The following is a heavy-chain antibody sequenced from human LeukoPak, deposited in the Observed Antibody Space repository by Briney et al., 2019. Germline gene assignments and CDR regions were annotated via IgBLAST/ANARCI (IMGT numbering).Heavy chain of an antibody. CDR1: GFTFSSYS. V-gene: IGHV3-48*04. Sequence: GGSLRLSCAASGFTFSSYSMNWVRQAPGKGLEWVSYISSSSSTIYYADSVKGRFTISRDNAKNSLYLQMNSLRVEDTAVYYCARDRPTYDSSGYAYFDYWGQGTLVTVSS. CDR2: ISSSSSTI. J-gene: IGHJ4*02. CDR3: ARDRPTYDSSGYAYFDY. D-gene: IGHD3-22*01.